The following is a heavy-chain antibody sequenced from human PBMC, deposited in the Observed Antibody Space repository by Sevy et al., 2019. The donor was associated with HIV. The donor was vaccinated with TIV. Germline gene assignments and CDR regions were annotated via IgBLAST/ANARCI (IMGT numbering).Heavy chain of an antibody. Sequence: SETLSLTCTVSGDSISSNNFYWGWVRQPPEKGLEWIGSIYYTGSTYYNPSLKSRVTISVDTSKNQFSLKLTSVTAADTAVYYWAREAVALDYWGQGTLVTVSS. CDR3: AREAVALDY. CDR2: IYYTGST. CDR1: GDSISSNNFY. V-gene: IGHV4-39*02. J-gene: IGHJ4*01. D-gene: IGHD6-19*01.